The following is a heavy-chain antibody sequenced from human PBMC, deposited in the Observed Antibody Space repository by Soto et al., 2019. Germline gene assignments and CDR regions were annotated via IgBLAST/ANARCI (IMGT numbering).Heavy chain of an antibody. J-gene: IGHJ4*02. CDR2: ISGSDDST. CDR1: GFTFSSYA. V-gene: IGHV3-23*01. D-gene: IGHD6-6*01. Sequence: EVQLLESGGGLVQPGESLRLSCAASGFTFSSYAMSWVRQAPGKGLEWVSVISGSDDSTYYADSVKGRFTISRDNSKNTLYLEMNSLRAVDTAVYYCAKRSSSSTFDYWGPGTLVTVSS. CDR3: AKRSSSSTFDY.